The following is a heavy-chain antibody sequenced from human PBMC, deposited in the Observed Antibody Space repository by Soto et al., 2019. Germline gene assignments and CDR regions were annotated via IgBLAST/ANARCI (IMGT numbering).Heavy chain of an antibody. CDR3: ARLGGYCSSTSCYGYYGMDV. D-gene: IGHD2-2*01. CDR2: FYYSGST. J-gene: IGHJ6*02. CDR1: GGSLSSGPYS. Sequence: QLKLQESGPGLVKPSETLSLTCSVSGGSLSSGPYSWGWIRQPPGKGLEWIGTFYYSGSTHYNPSLASRVTISVDTSKNQFSLKVTSVTAADTAMYYCARLGGYCSSTSCYGYYGMDVWGQGTTVTVSS. V-gene: IGHV4-39*01.